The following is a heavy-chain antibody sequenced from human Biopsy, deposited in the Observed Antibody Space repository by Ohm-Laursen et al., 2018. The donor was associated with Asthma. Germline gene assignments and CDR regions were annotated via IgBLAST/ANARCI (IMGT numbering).Heavy chain of an antibody. CDR2: VFWSGST. D-gene: IGHD4-17*01. V-gene: IGHV4-30-4*01. Sequence: PSQTLSLTCRVFGGCTGSSDHHWAWIRQAPGKGLEWIGFVFWSGSTHYSRSLERRVSISIDTATNEFSMKLWSVTPADTAVYFCARVVSYGDIYFGIDVWGPGNTVVVS. CDR3: ARVVSYGDIYFGIDV. J-gene: IGHJ6*02. CDR1: GGCTGSSDHH.